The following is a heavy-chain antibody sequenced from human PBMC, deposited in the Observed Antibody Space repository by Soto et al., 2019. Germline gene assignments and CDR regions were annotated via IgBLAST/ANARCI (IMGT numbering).Heavy chain of an antibody. D-gene: IGHD3-3*01. CDR2: INPATGAA. Sequence: QLHLVQSGAVVKKPGASVTVSCSASGYPVTAYYMHWVRQAPGRGLEWMGGINPATGAAKYTQTFQGGVPMTGGPSTEKVFMELGGPASEDTAGFSCARGGGVGVAGSAAFDMWGQGTLVTVSS. CDR3: ARGGGVGVAGSAAFDM. V-gene: IGHV1-2*02. CDR1: GYPVTAYY. J-gene: IGHJ3*02.